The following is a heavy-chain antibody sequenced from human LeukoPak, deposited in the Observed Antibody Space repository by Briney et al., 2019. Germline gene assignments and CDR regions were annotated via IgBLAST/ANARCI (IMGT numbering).Heavy chain of an antibody. V-gene: IGHV3-33*01. J-gene: IGHJ6*02. CDR3: ARGQYCTTTSCYSGYYYYYGMDV. D-gene: IGHD2-2*01. CDR1: GFTFSSYG. CDR2: IWYDGGIK. Sequence: PGRSLRLSCEASGFTFSSYGMHWVRQAPGKGLEWVAVIWYDGGIKYYGDSVKGRFTISRDNSKNTLYLQMNSLRAADTAVYYCARGQYCTTTSCYSGYYYYYGMDVWGQGTTVTVSS.